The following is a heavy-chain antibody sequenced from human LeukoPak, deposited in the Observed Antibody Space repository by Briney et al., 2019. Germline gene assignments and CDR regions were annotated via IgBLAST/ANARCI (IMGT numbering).Heavy chain of an antibody. CDR1: GYTFTGYY. V-gene: IGHV1-2*06. J-gene: IGHJ4*02. CDR2: INPNSGGT. Sequence: EASVEVSCKASGYTFTGYYMHWVRQAPGQGLEWMGRINPNSGGTNYAQKFQGRVTVTRDTSISTAYMELSRLRSDDTAVYYCASGDSSGYYYYWGREPWSPSPQ. D-gene: IGHD3-22*01. CDR3: ASGDSSGYYYY.